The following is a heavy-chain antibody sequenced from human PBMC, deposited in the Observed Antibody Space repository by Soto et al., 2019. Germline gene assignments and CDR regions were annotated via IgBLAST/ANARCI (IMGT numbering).Heavy chain of an antibody. CDR1: GFTFDNYA. V-gene: IGHV3-23*01. CDR3: VNGAAPTYYSSMDV. J-gene: IGHJ6*03. CDR2: IRGSGDVT. Sequence: EVQLLESGGGLVQPGGSLRLSCFASGFTFDNYAMSWVRQAPGKGLGWVSTIRGSGDVTYSADSVKGRFTVSRDNSKKTLYVQMNSLRAEDTAVYYWVNGAAPTYYSSMDVWGKGTTVTVSS. D-gene: IGHD6-25*01.